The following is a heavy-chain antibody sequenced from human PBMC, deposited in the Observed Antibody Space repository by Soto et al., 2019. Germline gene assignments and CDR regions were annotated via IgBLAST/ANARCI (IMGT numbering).Heavy chain of an antibody. CDR1: GGSISSYY. J-gene: IGHJ4*02. CDR3: ARGGYYDFWSGYHPSYFDY. D-gene: IGHD3-3*01. V-gene: IGHV4-59*01. Sequence: SETLSLTCTVSGGSISSYYWSWIRQPPGKGLEWIGYIYNSGSTDYNPSLKSRVTISVGTSKNQFSLKLNSVTAADTAVYYCARGGYYDFWSGYHPSYFDYWGQGTLVTVSS. CDR2: IYNSGST.